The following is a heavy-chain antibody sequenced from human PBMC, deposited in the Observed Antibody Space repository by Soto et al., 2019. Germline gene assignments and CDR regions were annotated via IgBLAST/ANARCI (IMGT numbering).Heavy chain of an antibody. CDR3: ARAATTFGVVPKFDF. V-gene: IGHV1-18*04. CDR1: GYSFTDYG. J-gene: IGHJ4*02. CDR2: ISAYSGNT. D-gene: IGHD3-3*01. Sequence: QVNLVQSGPKVKKPGASVRVSCRASGYSFTDYGVSWVRQAPGQGLEWMGWISAYSGNTHYAQKFQDRVTMTTDASTTPAYMDLRSLTSDDTAVYYCARAATTFGVVPKFDFWGQGALVTVSS.